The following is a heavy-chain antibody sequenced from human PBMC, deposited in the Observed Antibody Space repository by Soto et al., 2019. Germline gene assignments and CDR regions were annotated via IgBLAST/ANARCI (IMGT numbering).Heavy chain of an antibody. CDR2: INHSGST. Sequence: TLSLTCAVYGGSFSGYYWSWIRQPPGKGLEWIGEINHSGSTNYNPSLKSRVTISVDTSKNQFSLKLSSVTAADTAVYYCARDRTPVVVAATWIPWFDPWGHGTLVTVSS. D-gene: IGHD2-15*01. V-gene: IGHV4-34*01. CDR3: ARDRTPVVVAATWIPWFDP. CDR1: GGSFSGYY. J-gene: IGHJ5*02.